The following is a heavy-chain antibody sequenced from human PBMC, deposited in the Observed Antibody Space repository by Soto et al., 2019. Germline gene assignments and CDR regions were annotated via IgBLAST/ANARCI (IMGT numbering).Heavy chain of an antibody. D-gene: IGHD3-10*01. V-gene: IGHV3-30*03. CDR3: ARAYYFGSGTSYTLYY. CDR2: ISDDGVSK. J-gene: IGHJ4*02. Sequence: GGSLRLSCAASGFTFSNYGMHWVRQAPGRGLEWVAVISDDGVSKYYADSVQGRFTISRDNSESAVLLQMNSLRPDDTALYSCARAYYFGSGTSYTLYYWGQGTQVTVSS. CDR1: GFTFSNYG.